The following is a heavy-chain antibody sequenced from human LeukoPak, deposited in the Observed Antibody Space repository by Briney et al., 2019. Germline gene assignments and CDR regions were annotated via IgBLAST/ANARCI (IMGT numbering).Heavy chain of an antibody. CDR2: INPNSGGT. J-gene: IGHJ5*02. V-gene: IGHV1-2*02. D-gene: IGHD6-19*01. Sequence: ASVKVSCKASGYTFTGYYMHWVRQAPGQGLEWMGWINPNSGGTNYARKFQGRVTMTRDTSISTAYMELSRLRSDDTAVYYCARGVSSGWSWFDPWGQGTLVTVSS. CDR3: ARGVSSGWSWFDP. CDR1: GYTFTGYY.